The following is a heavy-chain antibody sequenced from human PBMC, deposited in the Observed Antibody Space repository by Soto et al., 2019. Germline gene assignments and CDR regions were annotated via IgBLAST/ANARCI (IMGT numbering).Heavy chain of an antibody. D-gene: IGHD2-15*01. CDR1: GYTFTSYA. CDR2: INAGNGNT. CDR3: ARLVVVSPVANA. Sequence: GASVKVSCKASGYTFTSYAMHWVRQAPGQRLEWMGWINAGNGNTKYSQKFQGRVTITRDTSARTAYMELSSLRSEDTAVYYCARLVVVSPVANAWGQGTLVTVSS. V-gene: IGHV1-3*01. J-gene: IGHJ5*02.